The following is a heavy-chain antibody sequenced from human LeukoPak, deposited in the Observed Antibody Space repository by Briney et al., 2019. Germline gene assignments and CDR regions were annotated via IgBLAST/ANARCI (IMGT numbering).Heavy chain of an antibody. D-gene: IGHD3-22*01. J-gene: IGHJ4*02. Sequence: PSETLSLTCAVYGGSFSGYYWSWIRQPPGKGPEWIGEINHSGSTNYNPSLKSRVTISVDTSKNQFSLKLSSVTAADTAVYYCARGPTMIVVVYGGVYYFDYWGQGTLVTVSS. V-gene: IGHV4-34*01. CDR3: ARGPTMIVVVYGGVYYFDY. CDR1: GGSFSGYY. CDR2: INHSGST.